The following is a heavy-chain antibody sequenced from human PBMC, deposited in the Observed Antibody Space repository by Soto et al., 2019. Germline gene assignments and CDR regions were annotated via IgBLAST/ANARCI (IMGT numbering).Heavy chain of an antibody. Sequence: EVQLVESGGGLVQPGGSLRLSCAASGFTFSTYLMTWVRQAPGKGLEWVASIKLDGSEKQYVDSVKGRFTISRDNANESLYLQLNSLRGEDSGLYYCAGGTTAADRGQGTRVTVTS. D-gene: IGHD6-25*01. CDR2: IKLDGSEK. CDR1: GFTFSTYL. CDR3: AGGTTAAD. J-gene: IGHJ4*02. V-gene: IGHV3-7*01.